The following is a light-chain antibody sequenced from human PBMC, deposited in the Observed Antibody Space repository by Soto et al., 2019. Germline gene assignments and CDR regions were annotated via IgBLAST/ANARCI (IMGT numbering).Light chain of an antibody. Sequence: QSVLTQPASASGSPGQSATISCTGTSSDFGGYQFVSWYPHHPGKVPKVIIYETSKRPSGVSDRFSRSKSGHPASLTISGLQAEDEADYYCFSFTSTNTHVFGSGTKVTVL. J-gene: IGLJ1*01. CDR1: SSDFGGYQF. V-gene: IGLV2-23*01. CDR3: FSFTSTNTHV. CDR2: ETS.